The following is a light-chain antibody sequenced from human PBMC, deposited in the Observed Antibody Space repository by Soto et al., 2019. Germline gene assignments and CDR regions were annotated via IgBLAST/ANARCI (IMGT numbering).Light chain of an antibody. CDR1: QSLLHSNGYNY. V-gene: IGKV2-28*01. J-gene: IGKJ2*01. CDR2: LGS. Sequence: DLVMTQSPLSLPVTPGEPASISCRSSQSLLHSNGYNYFDWYLQKPGQSPQLLIYLGSNRASGVPDRFSGSGSGTDYTLKISRVEAEDVGVYYCIQVLQTPYTFGQGTKLEIK. CDR3: IQVLQTPYT.